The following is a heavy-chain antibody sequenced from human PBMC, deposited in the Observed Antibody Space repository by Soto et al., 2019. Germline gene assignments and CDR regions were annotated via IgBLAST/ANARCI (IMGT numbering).Heavy chain of an antibody. J-gene: IGHJ4*02. CDR2: ISNSGGST. V-gene: IGHV3-23*01. D-gene: IGHD3-22*01. CDR1: GFTFSSYA. CDR3: ARLTYYHSSGYY. Sequence: GGSLRLSCVASGFTFSSYAMSWVRQAPGKGLQWVTAISNSGGSTYYADSVKGRFAISRDNSKNTLYLQMNSLRAEDTAVYYCARLTYYHSSGYYWGQGAQVTVSS.